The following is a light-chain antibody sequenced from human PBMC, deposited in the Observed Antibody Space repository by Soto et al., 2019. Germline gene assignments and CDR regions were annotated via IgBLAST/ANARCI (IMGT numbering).Light chain of an antibody. CDR2: GAS. J-gene: IGKJ1*01. CDR3: QQYGSSPWT. Sequence: EIVLTRSPGTLSLAPGERATLSCRASQSVSSSYLAWYQQKPGHAPRLLIYGASSRATGIPDRFSGSGSGTDFTHTISRLEPEDFEVYYCQQYGSSPWTFGQGTKVDIK. V-gene: IGKV3-20*01. CDR1: QSVSSSY.